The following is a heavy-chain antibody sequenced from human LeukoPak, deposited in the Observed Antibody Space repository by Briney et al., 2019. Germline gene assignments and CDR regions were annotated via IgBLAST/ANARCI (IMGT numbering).Heavy chain of an antibody. J-gene: IGHJ4*02. CDR3: ASRAYIYGPLD. D-gene: IGHD5-18*01. CDR2: IYYSGST. CDR1: GDSISSSNYY. V-gene: IGHV4-39*01. Sequence: PSEALSLTCTVSGDSISSSNYYWGWIRQPPGKGLEWIGSIYYSGSTYYNASLKSRVTISVDTSKKQFSLTLTSVTAADTAVYYCASRAYIYGPLDWGQGTLVSVSS.